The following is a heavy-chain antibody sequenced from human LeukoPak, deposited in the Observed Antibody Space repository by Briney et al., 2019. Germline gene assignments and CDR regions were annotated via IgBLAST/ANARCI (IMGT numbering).Heavy chain of an antibody. V-gene: IGHV3-30*18. CDR1: GFTFSSFG. CDR2: ISFDGSYQ. D-gene: IGHD4-17*01. Sequence: PGRSLRLSCAASGFTFSSFGMHWVRQAPGQGLEWVAVISFDGSYQYYADSVKGRFTIYRDNFKNTVYLQMNSLRAEETAVYYCAKSHPPTVTTEEGEYLQHWGQGTLVTVSS. CDR3: AKSHPPTVTTEEGEYLQH. J-gene: IGHJ1*01.